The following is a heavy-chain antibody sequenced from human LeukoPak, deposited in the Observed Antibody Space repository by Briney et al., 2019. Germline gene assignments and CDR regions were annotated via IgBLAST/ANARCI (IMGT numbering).Heavy chain of an antibody. D-gene: IGHD3-3*01. CDR3: ARVSYDFWSGYRIPYYYYGMDV. J-gene: IGHJ6*02. CDR2: ISSSGSTI. Sequence: GGSLRLSCAASGFTFSDYYMSWIRQARGKGLEWVSYISSSGSTIYYADSVKGRFTISRDNAKNSLYLQMNSLRAEDTAVYYCARVSYDFWSGYRIPYYYYGMDVWGQGTTVTVSS. V-gene: IGHV3-11*01. CDR1: GFTFSDYY.